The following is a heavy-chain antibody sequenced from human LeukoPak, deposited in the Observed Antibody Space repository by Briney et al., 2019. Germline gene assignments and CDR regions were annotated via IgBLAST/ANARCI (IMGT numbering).Heavy chain of an antibody. CDR2: IYHSGST. J-gene: IGHJ6*02. V-gene: IGHV4-4*02. CDR1: GGSISSSNW. D-gene: IGHD1-26*01. CDR3: ARSSPLPATYGMDV. Sequence: PSETLSLTSAVSGGSISSSNWWSWVRQPPGKGLEWIGEIYHSGSTNYNPSLKSRVTISVDKSKNQFSLRLTSVTAADTAMYYCARSSPLPATYGMDVWGQGTTVTVSS.